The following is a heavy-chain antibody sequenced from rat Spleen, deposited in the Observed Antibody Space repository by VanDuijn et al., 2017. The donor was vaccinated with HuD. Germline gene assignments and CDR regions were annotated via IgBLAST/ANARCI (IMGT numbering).Heavy chain of an antibody. V-gene: IGHV5-17*01. Sequence: EVQLVESGGGLIQPGRSLKFSCAASGFTFSDYAMAWVRQAPKKGLEWVATISNAGGSIYYRDSVKGRFTISRNNAKSTLYLQMDSLRSEDTATYYCARHGTVGRIYLPFDYWGQGVMVTVSS. CDR2: ISNAGGSI. J-gene: IGHJ2*01. D-gene: IGHD2-1*01. CDR3: ARHGTVGRIYLPFDY. CDR1: GFTFSDYA.